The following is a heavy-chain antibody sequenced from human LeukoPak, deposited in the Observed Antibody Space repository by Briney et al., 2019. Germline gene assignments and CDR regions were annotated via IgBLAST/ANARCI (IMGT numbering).Heavy chain of an antibody. J-gene: IGHJ3*02. V-gene: IGHV4-34*01. CDR3: ARVSSGTTDAFDI. Sequence: SETLSLTCAVYGGSFSGYYWSWIRQPPGKGLEWIGEINHSGSTNYNPSLKSRVTISVDTSKNQFSLKLSSVTAADTAVYYCARVSSGTTDAFDIWGQGTMVTVSS. D-gene: IGHD1-7*01. CDR1: GGSFSGYY. CDR2: INHSGST.